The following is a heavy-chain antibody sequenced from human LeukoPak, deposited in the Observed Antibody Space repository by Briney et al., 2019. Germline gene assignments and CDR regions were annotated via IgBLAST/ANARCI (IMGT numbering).Heavy chain of an antibody. CDR2: IYTSGST. J-gene: IGHJ5*02. Sequence: SETLSLTCTVSGGSISSYYWSWIRPPAGKGLEWIGRIYTSGSTNYNPSLKSRVTMSVDTSKNQFSLKLSSVTAADTAVYYCARTGSGYDLSFWFDPWGQGTLVTVSS. CDR1: GGSISSYY. CDR3: ARTGSGYDLSFWFDP. D-gene: IGHD5-12*01. V-gene: IGHV4-4*07.